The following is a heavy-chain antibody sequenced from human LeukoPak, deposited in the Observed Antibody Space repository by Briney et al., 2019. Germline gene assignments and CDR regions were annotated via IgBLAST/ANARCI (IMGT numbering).Heavy chain of an antibody. CDR3: ARDLSSTSNWELDY. CDR1: GYTFTDYF. V-gene: IGHV1-2*06. CDR2: INSGNGST. D-gene: IGHD7-27*01. J-gene: IGHJ4*02. Sequence: ASVKVSCKASGYTFTDYFIHWVRQAPGQGLEWMGRINSGNGSTDDAQNFQGRVTMTRDTSISTAYLELSSLKSDDTAVYYCARDLSSTSNWELDYWGQGTLVTVSS.